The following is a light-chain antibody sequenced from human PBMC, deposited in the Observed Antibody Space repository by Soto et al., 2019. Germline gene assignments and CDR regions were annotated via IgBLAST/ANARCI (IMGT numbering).Light chain of an antibody. CDR3: QQSYSTPWT. CDR2: AAS. CDR1: QSISSY. Sequence: DIQMTQSPSSLSASVGDRVTITCRAIQSISSYLNWYQQKPGKAPKLLIYAASSLQSGVPSRFSGSGSGTDVTLNISSLQPEDFATYYCQQSYSTPWTFGQGTKVEIK. V-gene: IGKV1-39*01. J-gene: IGKJ1*01.